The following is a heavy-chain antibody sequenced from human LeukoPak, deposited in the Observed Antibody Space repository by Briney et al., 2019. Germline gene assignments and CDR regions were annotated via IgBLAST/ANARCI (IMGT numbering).Heavy chain of an antibody. V-gene: IGHV4-31*03. CDR3: ARDLWSSGYFDY. Sequence: NPSQTLSLTCTVSGGSISSGGYYWSWIRQHPGNGLEWIGYIYYSGSTYYNPSRKSRVTISVDTSKNQFPLKLSSVTAADTAVYYCARDLWSSGYFDYWGQGTLVTVSS. CDR1: GGSISSGGYY. J-gene: IGHJ4*02. CDR2: IYYSGST. D-gene: IGHD6-19*01.